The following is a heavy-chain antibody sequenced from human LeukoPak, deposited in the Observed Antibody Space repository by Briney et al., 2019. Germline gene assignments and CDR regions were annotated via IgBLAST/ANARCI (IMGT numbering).Heavy chain of an antibody. CDR1: GYTFTGYF. D-gene: IGHD3-22*01. Sequence: ASVKVSCKASGYTFTGYFIHWVRQAPGQGLEWMGWINPNSGGTNYAQKFQGRVTMTRDTSISTAYMELSRLRSDDTAVYYCARDERYDSSGYPFVYWGQGTLVTVSS. V-gene: IGHV1-2*02. CDR3: ARDERYDSSGYPFVY. CDR2: INPNSGGT. J-gene: IGHJ4*02.